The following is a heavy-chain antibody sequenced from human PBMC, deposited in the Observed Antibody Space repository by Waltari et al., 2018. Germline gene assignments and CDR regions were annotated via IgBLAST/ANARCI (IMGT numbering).Heavy chain of an antibody. Sequence: QVQLVQSGAEVKKPGSSVKVSCKASGGTFSSYAISWVRQAPGQGLEWMGRIIPNFGTANYAQNFQGRVTITADKSTSMAYMELSSLRSEDTAVYYCARDKTGLREYYYYGMDVWGQGTTVTVSS. D-gene: IGHD5-12*01. CDR3: ARDKTGLREYYYYGMDV. J-gene: IGHJ6*02. V-gene: IGHV1-69*08. CDR2: IIPNFGTA. CDR1: GGTFSSYA.